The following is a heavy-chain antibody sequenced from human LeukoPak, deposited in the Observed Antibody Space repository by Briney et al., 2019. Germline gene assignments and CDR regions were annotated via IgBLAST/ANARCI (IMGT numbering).Heavy chain of an antibody. Sequence: GGSLRLSCAASGFTFRNYGMHWVRQAPGKGLEWVAIIWYDGSNKYYADSVKGRFTISRDNSRNTLYLQMISLRVEDTAVYYCARVVGSEGNWYVDYWGQGTLVTVSS. D-gene: IGHD1-1*01. V-gene: IGHV3-33*01. CDR3: ARVVGSEGNWYVDY. CDR2: IWYDGSNK. CDR1: GFTFRNYG. J-gene: IGHJ4*02.